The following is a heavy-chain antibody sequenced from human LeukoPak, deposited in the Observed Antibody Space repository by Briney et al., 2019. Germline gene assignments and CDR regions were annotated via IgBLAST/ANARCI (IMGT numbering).Heavy chain of an antibody. CDR3: AREEMITFGGVIVGRNWFDP. Sequence: ASVKVSCKASGYTFTSYDINWVRQATGQGLEWMGWMNPNSGNTGYAQKFQGRVTMTTDTSTSTAYMELRSLRSDDTAVYYCAREEMITFGGVIVGRNWFDPWAGEPWSPSPQ. CDR1: GYTFTSYD. J-gene: IGHJ5*02. D-gene: IGHD3-16*02. CDR2: MNPNSGNT. V-gene: IGHV1-8*01.